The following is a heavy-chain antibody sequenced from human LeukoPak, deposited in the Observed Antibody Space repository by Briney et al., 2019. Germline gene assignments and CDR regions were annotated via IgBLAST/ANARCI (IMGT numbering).Heavy chain of an antibody. CDR3: ARVGGDYYGSGSTLFDY. CDR2: INPNSGGT. V-gene: IGHV1-2*02. J-gene: IGHJ4*02. D-gene: IGHD3-10*01. Sequence: ASVKISCKASGCTFTGCYMHWVRQAPGQGLEWMGWINPNSGGTNYAQKFQGRVTMTRDTSISTAYMELSRLRSDDTAVYYCARVGGDYYGSGSTLFDYWGQRTLVTVSS. CDR1: GCTFTGCY.